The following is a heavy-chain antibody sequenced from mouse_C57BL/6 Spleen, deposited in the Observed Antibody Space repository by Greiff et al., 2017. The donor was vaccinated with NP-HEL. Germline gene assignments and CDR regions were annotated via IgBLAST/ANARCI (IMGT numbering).Heavy chain of an antibody. CDR3: ERKGYYGSSPYAMDY. CDR2: IDPSDSYT. Sequence: QVQLQQSGAELVMPGASVKLSCKASGYTFTSYWMHWVKQRPGQGLEWIGEIDPSDSYTNYNQKFKGKSTLTVDKSSSTAYMQLSSLTSEDSAVYYGERKGYYGSSPYAMDYWGQGTSVTVSS. V-gene: IGHV1-69*01. CDR1: GYTFTSYW. J-gene: IGHJ4*01. D-gene: IGHD1-1*01.